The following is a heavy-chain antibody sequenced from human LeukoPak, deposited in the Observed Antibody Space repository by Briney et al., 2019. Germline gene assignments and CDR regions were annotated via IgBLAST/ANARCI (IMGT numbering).Heavy chain of an antibody. D-gene: IGHD1-14*01. J-gene: IGHJ3*02. CDR3: ATGWTDAFDI. V-gene: IGHV3-53*01. CDR2: IYRGGSS. CDR1: GFTVSSSY. Sequence: GGSLRPSCAASGFTVSSSYMTWVRQAPGKGLEWVSVIYRGGSSYYADSVKGRFTISRDNSKNTLYLQMNSLRVEDTAVYYCATGWTDAFDIWGQGTMLTVSS.